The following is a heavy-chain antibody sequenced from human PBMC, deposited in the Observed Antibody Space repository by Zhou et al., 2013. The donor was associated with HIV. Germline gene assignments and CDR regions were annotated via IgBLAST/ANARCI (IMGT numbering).Heavy chain of an antibody. CDR3: ARALSTTWNAGGYYYMDV. CDR1: GDTFSSFT. V-gene: IGHV1-18*01. CDR2: ISAYSGDT. J-gene: IGHJ6*03. D-gene: IGHD1-1*01. Sequence: QLVQSGGEVKKPGASVRISCKSNGDTFSSFTIQWVRQAPGQGLEWMGWISAYSGDTRIAQKFQDRVTVSTDTSTNTAYMELRNLRSDDTAVYYCARALSTTWNAGGYYYMDVWGKGTAVTVS.